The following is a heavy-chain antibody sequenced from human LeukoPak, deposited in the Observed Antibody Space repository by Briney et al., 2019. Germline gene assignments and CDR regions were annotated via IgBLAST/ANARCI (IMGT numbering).Heavy chain of an antibody. CDR1: GYAFTTYG. V-gene: IGHV1-18*01. CDR2: INPYNDNT. CDR3: ARGAELWFGELLYNWFDP. J-gene: IGHJ5*02. Sequence: ASVKISCKASGYAFTTYGITWVRQAPGQGLEWMGWINPYNDNTNYTQKLQGRVTMTTDTSTSTAYMELRSLRSDDTAVYYCARGAELWFGELLYNWFDPWGQGTLVTVSS. D-gene: IGHD3-10*01.